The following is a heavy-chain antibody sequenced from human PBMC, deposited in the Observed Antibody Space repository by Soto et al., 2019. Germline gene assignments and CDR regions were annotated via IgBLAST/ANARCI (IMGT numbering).Heavy chain of an antibody. V-gene: IGHV4-4*07. CDR2: VYTSGST. CDR3: AKDRSGSQDGMDV. D-gene: IGHD1-26*01. J-gene: IGHJ6*02. Sequence: QVQLRESGPGLVKPSETLSLTCTVSGGSISGYYWSWIRQPAGKGLEWIGRVYTSGSTNYNPSLNSRVTMSVDTSKNQFSLKLSSVTAADTAVYYCAKDRSGSQDGMDVWGQGTTVTVSS. CDR1: GGSISGYY.